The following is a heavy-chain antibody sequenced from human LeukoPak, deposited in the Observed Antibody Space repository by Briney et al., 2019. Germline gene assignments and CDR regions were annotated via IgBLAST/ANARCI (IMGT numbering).Heavy chain of an antibody. J-gene: IGHJ4*02. Sequence: SGTLSLTCAVSGGSISSGSWWGWIRQPPGKGLEWIGEIHHSGSTNYNPSLKSRVTLSVDKSKSQLSLRLTSVTVADTAVYYCARGGDYRFDYWGQGTLVTVSS. CDR2: IHHSGST. CDR1: GGSISSGSW. D-gene: IGHD4-17*01. V-gene: IGHV4-4*02. CDR3: ARGGDYRFDY.